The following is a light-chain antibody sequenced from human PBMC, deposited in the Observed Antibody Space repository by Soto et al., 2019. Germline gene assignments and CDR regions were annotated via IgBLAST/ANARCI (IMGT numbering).Light chain of an antibody. CDR2: DAS. J-gene: IGKJ5*01. CDR1: QSISFY. CDR3: QQRSNSPT. V-gene: IGKV3-11*01. Sequence: IDLTQAPSALTVAPGGRGTISCRASQSISFYLTWYQHKPGQAPRLLIYDASNRATGIPARFSGTGYGTDFTPTISSLQPEDFAVYYCQQRSNSPTFGQGTRLEIK.